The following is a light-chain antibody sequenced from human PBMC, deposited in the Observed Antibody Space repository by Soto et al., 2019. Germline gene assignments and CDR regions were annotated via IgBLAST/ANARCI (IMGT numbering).Light chain of an antibody. CDR3: QSFDTRLNTVV. V-gene: IGLV1-40*01. CDR1: SSNIGADYD. Sequence: QSVVTQPPSVSGAPGQRVTISCTGSSSNIGADYDVHWDQHFPGSAPKLLIYGNKNRPSGVADRFSGTKSCTSASLDITGLKAEDEADYYCQSFDTRLNTVVFGGGTKLTVL. CDR2: GNK. J-gene: IGLJ2*01.